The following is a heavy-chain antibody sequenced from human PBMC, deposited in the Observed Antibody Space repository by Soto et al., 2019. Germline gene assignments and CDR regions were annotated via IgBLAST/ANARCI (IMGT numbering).Heavy chain of an antibody. CDR2: IIPIFGTP. V-gene: IGHV1-69*01. J-gene: IGHJ4*02. CDR3: ARGYPDYEDHSYYCAS. Sequence: QVQLVQSGAEVKKPGSSVKVSCKASGGTFSTSLISWVRQAPGQGLEWMGGIIPIFGTPNYAQKFQGRVTITADESTSTVYMELNSLRSEDTARYYCARGYPDYEDHSYYCASWGQGTQVTVSS. D-gene: IGHD3-22*01. CDR1: GGTFSTSL.